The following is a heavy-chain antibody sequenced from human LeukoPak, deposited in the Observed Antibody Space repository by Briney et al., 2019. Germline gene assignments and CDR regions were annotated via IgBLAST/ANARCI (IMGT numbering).Heavy chain of an antibody. D-gene: IGHD6-6*01. J-gene: IGHJ4*02. CDR3: AKASQENEYSSSFDY. CDR1: GFTFSSYV. V-gene: IGHV3-23*01. CDR2: ISVSGSNT. Sequence: PGGSLRLSCAASGFTFSSYVMSWVRQAPGKGLQWVSGISVSGSNTHYADSVKGRFTISRDNSKNTLYLQMNSLRAEDTAVYYCAKASQENEYSSSFDYWGQGTLVTVSS.